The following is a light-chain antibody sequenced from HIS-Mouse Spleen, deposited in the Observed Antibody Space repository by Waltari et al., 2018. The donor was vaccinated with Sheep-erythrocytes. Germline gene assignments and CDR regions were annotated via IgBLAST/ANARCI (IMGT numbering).Light chain of an antibody. CDR1: SIDVGSYNL. J-gene: IGLJ3*02. V-gene: IGLV2-23*01. Sequence: QSALTQPASVSGSPGQSITISCTGTSIDVGSYNLVSWYQQHPGKAPKLMIYEGSKGPSGVSNRFSGSKSGNTASLTISGLQAEDEADYYCCSYAGSSTPWVFGGGTKLTVL. CDR3: CSYAGSSTPWV. CDR2: EGS.